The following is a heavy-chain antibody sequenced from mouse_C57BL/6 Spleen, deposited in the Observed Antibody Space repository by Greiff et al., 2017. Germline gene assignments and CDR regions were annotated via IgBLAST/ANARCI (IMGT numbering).Heavy chain of an antibody. CDR3: AICGSSYFGC. Sequence: VQLQQPGAELVKPGASVKVSCKASGYTFTSYWMHWVKQRPGQGLEWIGRIHPSDGDTNYNQKFKGKATLTVYKSSSTAYMQLSSLTSEDSAVYYCAICGSSYFGCWGQGTTLTVSS. J-gene: IGHJ2*01. CDR2: IHPSDGDT. V-gene: IGHV1-74*01. D-gene: IGHD1-1*01. CDR1: GYTFTSYW.